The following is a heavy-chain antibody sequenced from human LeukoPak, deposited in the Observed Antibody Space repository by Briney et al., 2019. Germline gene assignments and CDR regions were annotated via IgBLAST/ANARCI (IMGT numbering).Heavy chain of an antibody. CDR3: ARDPGYCSSTSCYDNWFDP. D-gene: IGHD2-2*01. Sequence: ASVKVSCKASGYTFTSYYMHWVRHAPEQGLEWMGIINPSGGSTSYAQKFQGRFTMTRDTSTSTVYMELSSLRSEDTAVYCCARDPGYCSSTSCYDNWFDPWGQGTLVTVSS. CDR2: INPSGGST. CDR1: GYTFTSYY. V-gene: IGHV1-46*03. J-gene: IGHJ5*02.